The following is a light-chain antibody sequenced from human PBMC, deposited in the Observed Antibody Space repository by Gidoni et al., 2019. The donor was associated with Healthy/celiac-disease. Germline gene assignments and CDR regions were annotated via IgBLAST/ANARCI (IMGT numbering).Light chain of an antibody. V-gene: IGKV1-8*01. CDR1: QGISSY. CDR2: AAS. Sequence: AIRMTQSPSSFSASTGDRVTIICRASQGISSYLAWYQQKPGKAPKLLIYAASTLQSGVPSRFSGSGSGAYFTLTISCLQSEDFATYYYQQYYSYPPTFGQGTKVEIK. J-gene: IGKJ1*01. CDR3: QQYYSYPPT.